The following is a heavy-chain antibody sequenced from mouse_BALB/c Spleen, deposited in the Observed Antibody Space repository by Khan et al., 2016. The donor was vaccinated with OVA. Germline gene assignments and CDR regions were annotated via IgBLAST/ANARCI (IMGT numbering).Heavy chain of an antibody. CDR3: AKGVWSYYYILDY. V-gene: IGHV2-6-5*01. J-gene: IGHJ4*01. Sequence: QVQLKESGPGLVAPSQNLSITCTVSGFSLSDYGVSWIRQPPGKGLEWLGVIWGGGSTYYNSALKSRLSISKDNSKSQVFLKMSSLQSDDTAMFYCAKGVWSYYYILDYWGQGTSVTVSS. CDR1: GFSLSDYG. CDR2: IWGGGST.